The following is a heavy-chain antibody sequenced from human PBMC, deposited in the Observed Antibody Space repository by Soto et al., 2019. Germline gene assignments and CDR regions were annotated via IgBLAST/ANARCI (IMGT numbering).Heavy chain of an antibody. D-gene: IGHD6-25*01. Sequence: EVQLLESGGGLVQPGRSLRLSCAASGVTFSNYAMSWVRQAPGQGLDWVSAISGSGGTTYYADSVTGRFTISRDNSKNTLFLQMNSLRAEDAAVYYCAKFFVETGSNSGWPWSIHYWCQRTLVTFSS. J-gene: IGHJ4*02. V-gene: IGHV3-23*01. CDR2: ISGSGGTT. CDR1: GVTFSNYA. CDR3: AKFFVETGSNSGWPWSIHY.